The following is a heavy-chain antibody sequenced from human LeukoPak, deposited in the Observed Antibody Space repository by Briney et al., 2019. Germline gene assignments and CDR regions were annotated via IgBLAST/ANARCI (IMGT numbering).Heavy chain of an antibody. CDR1: GYTFINYG. CDR2: ISAYNGNT. V-gene: IGHV1-18*04. D-gene: IGHD5-12*01. J-gene: IGHJ2*01. Sequence: ASVKVSCKASGYTFINYGFSWVRQAPGQGLEWMGWISAYNGNTNYLQKFQGRVTMTTDTSTNTVYMELRSLRSDDTDVYYCARVSTNSRVAGYDPQWYFDLWGRGTPVTVSP. CDR3: ARVSTNSRVAGYDPQWYFDL.